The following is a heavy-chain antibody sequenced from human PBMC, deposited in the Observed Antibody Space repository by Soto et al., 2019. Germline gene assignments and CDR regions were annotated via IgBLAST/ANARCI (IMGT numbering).Heavy chain of an antibody. D-gene: IGHD3-10*01. CDR1: GFTFDDYT. CDR2: ISWDGGST. V-gene: IGHV3-43*01. J-gene: IGHJ4*02. Sequence: GGSLRLSCAASGFTFDDYTMHWVRQAPGKGLEWVSLISWDGGSTYYADSVKGRFTISGDNSKNSLYLQMNSLRAEDTALYYCAKEGRRGSDFDYWGQGTLVTVSS. CDR3: AKEGRRGSDFDY.